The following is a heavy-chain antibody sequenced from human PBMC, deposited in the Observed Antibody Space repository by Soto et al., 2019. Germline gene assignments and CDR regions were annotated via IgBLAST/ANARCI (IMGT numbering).Heavy chain of an antibody. D-gene: IGHD3-16*02. CDR3: ARALGELSHESYDY. CDR2: ISYDGSDK. V-gene: IGHV3-30*03. CDR1: GFTFSSYA. J-gene: IGHJ4*02. Sequence: QVQLVESGGGVVQPGRSLRLSCAASGFTFSSYAMHWVRQAPGKGLEWVAVISYDGSDKYYADSVKGRFTISRDNSKNTLNMQMTSLRADATAVYYCARALGELSHESYDYWGQGTLITVSS.